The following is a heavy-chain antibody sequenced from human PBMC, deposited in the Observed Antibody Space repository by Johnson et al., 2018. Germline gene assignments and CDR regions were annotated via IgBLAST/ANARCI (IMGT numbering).Heavy chain of an antibody. CDR2: IIPIFGTA. Sequence: QVQLVESGAEVKKPGSSVKVSCKASGGTISSYAISWVRQAPGQGLEWMGGIIPIFGTANYAQKFQGRVTITADESTSTAYMELSSLRAEDTAVYYCAGGFMITFGTYEYFQNWGQGTLVTVSS. D-gene: IGHD3-16*01. J-gene: IGHJ1*01. CDR3: AGGFMITFGTYEYFQN. V-gene: IGHV1-69*01. CDR1: GGTISSYA.